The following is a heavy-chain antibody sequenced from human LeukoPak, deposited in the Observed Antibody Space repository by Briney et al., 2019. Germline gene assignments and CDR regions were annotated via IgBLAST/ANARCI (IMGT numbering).Heavy chain of an antibody. D-gene: IGHD2/OR15-2a*01. Sequence: PGRSLRLSCTASGFTFGDYPMSWFRQAPGKGLEWVGFIRSKVYGGTTEYAASVKGRFTISRDDSKSIAYLQMNSLKTEDTAVYYCTRAPLDSNSFLSWFDPWGQGTLVTVSS. CDR3: TRAPLDSNSFLSWFDP. CDR2: IRSKVYGGTT. V-gene: IGHV3-49*03. J-gene: IGHJ5*02. CDR1: GFTFGDYP.